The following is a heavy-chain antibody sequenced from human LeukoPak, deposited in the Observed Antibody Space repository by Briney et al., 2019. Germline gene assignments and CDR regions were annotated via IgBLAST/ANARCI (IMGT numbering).Heavy chain of an antibody. V-gene: IGHV3-30-3*02. Sequence: PGGSLRLSCAASGFTFCSYAMHWVRQAPGKGLEWVAVISYDGSNKYYADSVKGRFTISRDNAKNSLYLQMNSLRAEDTALYYCVKVGTYYGELEYFQHWGQGTLVTVSS. D-gene: IGHD3-10*01. CDR3: VKVGTYYGELEYFQH. J-gene: IGHJ1*01. CDR1: GFTFCSYA. CDR2: ISYDGSNK.